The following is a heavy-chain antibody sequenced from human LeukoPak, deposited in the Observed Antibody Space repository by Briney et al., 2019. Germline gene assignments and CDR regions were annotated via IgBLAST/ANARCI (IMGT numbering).Heavy chain of an antibody. V-gene: IGHV4-34*01. J-gene: IGHJ5*02. Sequence: SETLSITCAVYGGSFSGDYWSCIRQPPGKGLEWIGEINHSGSTNYNPSLKSRVTISVDTSKNQFSLKLSSVTAADTAVYYCARGGPYYYGSGPFGFDPWGQGTLVTVSS. CDR2: INHSGST. D-gene: IGHD3-10*01. CDR3: ARGGPYYYGSGPFGFDP. CDR1: GGSFSGDY.